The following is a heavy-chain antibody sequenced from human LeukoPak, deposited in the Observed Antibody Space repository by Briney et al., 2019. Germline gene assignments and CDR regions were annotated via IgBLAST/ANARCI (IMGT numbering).Heavy chain of an antibody. Sequence: SETLSLTCTVSGDSISTSDYYWRWIRQPPGKGLEWIGSIYYTGNTYYNPSLSSRVTMSIDTSKNQFSLKVTSVTAADTGVYYCARLRYTNLYYYYYMDVWGKGTTATVSS. CDR2: IYYTGNT. V-gene: IGHV4-39*01. J-gene: IGHJ6*03. D-gene: IGHD1-14*01. CDR3: ARLRYTNLYYYYYMDV. CDR1: GDSISTSDYY.